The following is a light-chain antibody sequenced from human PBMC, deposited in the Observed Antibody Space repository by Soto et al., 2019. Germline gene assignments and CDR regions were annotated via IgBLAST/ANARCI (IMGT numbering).Light chain of an antibody. CDR1: NSNIGSFYD. CDR3: QSYDNSLSHVL. Sequence: QSVLTQPPSVSGAPGQRVTIPCPGSNSNIGSFYDVHWYQQLPGTVPKLLIYGDNNRPSGVPDRFSGSKSGTSASLAITGLQAEDEADYYCQSYDNSLSHVLFGGGTKVTVL. J-gene: IGLJ2*01. V-gene: IGLV1-40*01. CDR2: GDN.